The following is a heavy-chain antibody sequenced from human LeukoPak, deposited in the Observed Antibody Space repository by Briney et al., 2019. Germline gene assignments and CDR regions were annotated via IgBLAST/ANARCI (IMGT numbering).Heavy chain of an antibody. D-gene: IGHD3-10*01. Sequence: ASVKVSCKASGYTFTSYGISWVRQAPGQGLEWMGWISAYNGNTNYAQKLQGRVTMTTDTSTSTAYMEMRSRRSDDTAVYYCARVPLWFGELNRYFDYWGQGTLVTVSS. CDR2: ISAYNGNT. V-gene: IGHV1-18*01. CDR1: GYTFTSYG. J-gene: IGHJ4*02. CDR3: ARVPLWFGELNRYFDY.